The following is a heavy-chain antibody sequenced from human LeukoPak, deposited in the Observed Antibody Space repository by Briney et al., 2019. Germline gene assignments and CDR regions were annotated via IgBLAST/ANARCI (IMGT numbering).Heavy chain of an antibody. V-gene: IGHV1-69*13. Sequence: SVKVSCKASGGTFSSYAISWVRQAPGQGLEWMGGIIPIFGTANYAQKFRGRVTITADESTSTAYMELSSLRSEDTAVYYCARSEDSGSYSVAFDIWGQGTMVTVSS. J-gene: IGHJ3*02. CDR2: IIPIFGTA. D-gene: IGHD1-26*01. CDR3: ARSEDSGSYSVAFDI. CDR1: GGTFSSYA.